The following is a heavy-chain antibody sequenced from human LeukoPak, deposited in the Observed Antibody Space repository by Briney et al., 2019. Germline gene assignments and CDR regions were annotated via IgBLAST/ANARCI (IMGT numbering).Heavy chain of an antibody. D-gene: IGHD3-9*01. J-gene: IGHJ4*02. Sequence: SETLSLTCTISGGSISSYYWSWIRQPPGKGLEWIGYIYYSGSTNYNPSLKSRVTISVKTSKNQFSLKLRSVTAADTAVYYCARVTGYTIEDYFDYWGQGTLVTVSS. CDR2: IYYSGST. V-gene: IGHV4-59*01. CDR1: GGSISSYY. CDR3: ARVTGYTIEDYFDY.